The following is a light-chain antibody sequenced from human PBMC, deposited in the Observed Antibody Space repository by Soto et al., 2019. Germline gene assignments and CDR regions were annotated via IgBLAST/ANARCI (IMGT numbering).Light chain of an antibody. Sequence: QPVLTQPPSASGTPGQRVTISCSGSSSNIGSNTVIWYQQLPGTAPKLLIYSNNQRPSGVPDRFSGSKSGTSASLAISGLQSEDEADYYCAAWDDSLNGGVFGGGTKLTVL. J-gene: IGLJ2*01. CDR3: AAWDDSLNGGV. V-gene: IGLV1-44*01. CDR1: SSNIGSNT. CDR2: SNN.